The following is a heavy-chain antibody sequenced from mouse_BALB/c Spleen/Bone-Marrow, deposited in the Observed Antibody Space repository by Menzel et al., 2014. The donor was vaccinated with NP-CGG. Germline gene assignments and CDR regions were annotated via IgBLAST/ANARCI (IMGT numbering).Heavy chain of an antibody. J-gene: IGHJ4*01. Sequence: EVKLMESGGGLVKPGGSLKLSCAASGFTFSSYAMSWVRQTPGKRLEWVASISSGGSTYYPASVKGRFTISTEKPRNILYQQMSSLRSEDTAMYYCAREEYGQKVYAMDYWGQGTSVTGTS. D-gene: IGHD2-10*02. CDR1: GFTFSSYA. CDR3: AREEYGQKVYAMDY. V-gene: IGHV5-6-5*01. CDR2: ISSGGST.